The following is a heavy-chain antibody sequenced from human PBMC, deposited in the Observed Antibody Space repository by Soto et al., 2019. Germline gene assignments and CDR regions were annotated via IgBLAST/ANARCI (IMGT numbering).Heavy chain of an antibody. CDR1: GGSISSGGYY. D-gene: IGHD2-15*01. CDR3: ARDYCSSSSCDYYYGMDV. CDR2: ISYSGTT. Sequence: SETLSLTCTVSGGSISSGGYYWNWIRQHPGKGLEWIGYISYSGTTYYNPSLKSRVTISEDTPKNQFSLKLSSVTAADTAVYYCARDYCSSSSCDYYYGMDVWGQGTTVTVSS. V-gene: IGHV4-31*03. J-gene: IGHJ6*02.